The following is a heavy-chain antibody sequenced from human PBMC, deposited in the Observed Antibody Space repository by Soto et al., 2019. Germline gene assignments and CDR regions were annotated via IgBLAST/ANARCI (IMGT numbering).Heavy chain of an antibody. CDR1: GFTFSSYA. CDR2: ISGSGGST. CDR3: AKYIVRIQKEMATRPGYFDY. Sequence: GGSLRLSCAASGFTFSSYAMSWVRQAPGKGLEWVSAISGSGGSTYYADSVKGRFTISRDNSKNTLYLQMNSLRAEDTAVYYCAKYIVRIQKEMATRPGYFDYWGQGTLVTVSS. J-gene: IGHJ4*02. D-gene: IGHD5-12*01. V-gene: IGHV3-23*01.